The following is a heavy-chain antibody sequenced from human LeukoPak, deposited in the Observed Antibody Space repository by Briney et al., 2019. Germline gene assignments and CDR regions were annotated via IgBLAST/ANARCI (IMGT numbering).Heavy chain of an antibody. J-gene: IGHJ4*02. V-gene: IGHV3-30*04. CDR3: ARGTSLSGYDYLIDY. CDR1: GFTFSSYA. CDR2: ISYDGSNK. D-gene: IGHD5-12*01. Sequence: GGSLRLSCAASGFTFSSYAMHWVRQAPGKGLEWVAVISYDGSNKYYADSVKGRFTISRDNSKNTLYLQMNSLRAEDTAVYYCARGTSLSGYDYLIDYWGQGTLVTVSS.